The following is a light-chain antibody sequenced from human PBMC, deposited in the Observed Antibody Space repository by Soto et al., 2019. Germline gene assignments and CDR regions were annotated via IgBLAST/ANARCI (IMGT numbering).Light chain of an antibody. V-gene: IGLV1-51*01. J-gene: IGLJ3*02. CDR2: DNN. CDR3: QSFDNGVGHWV. CDR1: SSNIGNNY. Sequence: QSVLTQPPSVSAAPGQKVTISCSGSSSNIGNNYVSWYQQLPGTAPKLLIYDNNKRPSGIPDRFSGSKSGTSATLGITGLQTGDEADYFCQSFDNGVGHWVFGGGTKVTVL.